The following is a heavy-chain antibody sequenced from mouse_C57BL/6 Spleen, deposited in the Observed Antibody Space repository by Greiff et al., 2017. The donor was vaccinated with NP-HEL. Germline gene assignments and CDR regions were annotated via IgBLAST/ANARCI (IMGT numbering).Heavy chain of an antibody. V-gene: IGHV5-4*01. CDR2: ISDGGSYT. D-gene: IGHD1-1*01. CDR1: GFTFSSYA. Sequence: EVKLVESGGGLVKPGGSLKLSCAASGFTFSSYAMSWVRQTPEKRLEWVATISDGGSYTYYPDNVKGRFTISRDNAKNNLYLQMSHLKSEDTAMYYCARDEITTVVRGAMDYWGQGTSVTVSS. J-gene: IGHJ4*01. CDR3: ARDEITTVVRGAMDY.